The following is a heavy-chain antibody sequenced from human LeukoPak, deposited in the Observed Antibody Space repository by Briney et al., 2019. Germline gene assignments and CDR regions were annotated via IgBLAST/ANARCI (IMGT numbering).Heavy chain of an antibody. CDR2: ISYDGSNK. D-gene: IGHD6-13*01. CDR1: GFTFSSYA. V-gene: IGHV3-30*04. CDR3: AKDWDIAAAGYYFDY. Sequence: GGSLRLSCAASGFTFSSYAMHWVRQAPGKGLEWVAVISYDGSNKYSADSVKGRFTISRDNSKNTLYLQMNSLRAEDTAVYYCAKDWDIAAAGYYFDYWGQGTLVTVSS. J-gene: IGHJ4*02.